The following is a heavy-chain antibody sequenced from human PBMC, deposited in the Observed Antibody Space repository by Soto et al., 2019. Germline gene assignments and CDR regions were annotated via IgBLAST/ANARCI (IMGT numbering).Heavy chain of an antibody. J-gene: IGHJ6*02. CDR1: GYIFVNYG. Sequence: QVQLVQSGDEVKKPGASVKVSCEASGYIFVNYGIAWVRQAPGQGLEWMGWISPYTGNTHSATKVQGRLTMTTDTSTSTAYMDLGSLTSDDTAVYYCVMVDNYVTPTPQDVWGQGTTVTVSS. V-gene: IGHV1-18*01. D-gene: IGHD3-16*01. CDR3: VMVDNYVTPTPQDV. CDR2: ISPYTGNT.